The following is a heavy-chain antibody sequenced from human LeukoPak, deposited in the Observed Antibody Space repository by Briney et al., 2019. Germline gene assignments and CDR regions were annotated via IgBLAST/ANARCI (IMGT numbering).Heavy chain of an antibody. CDR1: GFTFSNYG. D-gene: IGHD3-16*01. Sequence: GGSLRLSCVVSGFTFSNYGMHWVRQAPGKGLEWVAFIGYDGSKKYYTDSGKGRSTISRDNSRNTLYLQMNGLRIEDTAVYYCAKTNSYDYVDPWGQGTVVTVSS. CDR3: AKTNSYDYVDP. CDR2: IGYDGSKK. V-gene: IGHV3-30*02. J-gene: IGHJ5*02.